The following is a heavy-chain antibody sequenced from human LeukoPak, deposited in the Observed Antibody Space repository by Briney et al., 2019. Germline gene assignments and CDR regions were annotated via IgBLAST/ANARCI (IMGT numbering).Heavy chain of an antibody. J-gene: IGHJ4*02. CDR2: ISGSGGST. CDR3: AKALHYGILTGYNPFGY. Sequence: GGSLRLSCAASGFTFSSYAMSWVRQAPGKGLEWVSAISGSGGSTYYADSVKGRFTISRDNSKNTLYLQMNSLRAEDTAVYYCAKALHYGILTGYNPFGYWGQGTLVTVSS. D-gene: IGHD3-9*01. V-gene: IGHV3-23*01. CDR1: GFTFSSYA.